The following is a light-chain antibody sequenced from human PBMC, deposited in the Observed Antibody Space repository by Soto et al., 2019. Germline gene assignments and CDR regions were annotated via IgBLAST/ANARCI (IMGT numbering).Light chain of an antibody. CDR2: DAS. J-gene: IGKJ2*01. CDR3: QQRGA. CDR1: QSISG. Sequence: EVVLTQSLATLSLSPGERATLSCRSSQSISGLAWYQQKPGQAPRLLIYDASNRATDIPARFSGSGSGTDFTLTISSLEPEDFAVYYCQQRGAFGQGTKVEIK. V-gene: IGKV3-11*01.